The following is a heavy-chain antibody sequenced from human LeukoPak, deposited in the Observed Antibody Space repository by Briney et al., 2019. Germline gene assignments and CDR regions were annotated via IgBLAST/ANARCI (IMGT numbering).Heavy chain of an antibody. CDR1: GYSISSGYY. D-gene: IGHD2/OR15-2a*01. Sequence: SETLSLTCTVSGYSISSGYYWGWIRQPPGKGLEWIGSINHSGSTYYNPSLKSRVTISVDTSKNQFSLKLSSVTAADTAVYYCARDSMIYGMDVWGQGTTVTVSS. J-gene: IGHJ6*02. CDR2: INHSGST. CDR3: ARDSMIYGMDV. V-gene: IGHV4-38-2*02.